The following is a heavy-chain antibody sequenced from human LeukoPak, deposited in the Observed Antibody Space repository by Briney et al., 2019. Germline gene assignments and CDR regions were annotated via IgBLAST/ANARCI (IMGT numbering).Heavy chain of an antibody. CDR2: INHSGST. V-gene: IGHV4-34*01. CDR3: ARGIVVVPAAISLSRPGARFDY. D-gene: IGHD2-2*02. Sequence: SETLSLTCAVYGGSFSGYHWSWIRQPPGKGLEWIGEINHSGSTNYNPSLKSRVTISVDTSKNQFSLKLSSVTAADTAVYYCARGIVVVPAAISLSRPGARFDYWGQGTLVTVSS. J-gene: IGHJ4*02. CDR1: GGSFSGYH.